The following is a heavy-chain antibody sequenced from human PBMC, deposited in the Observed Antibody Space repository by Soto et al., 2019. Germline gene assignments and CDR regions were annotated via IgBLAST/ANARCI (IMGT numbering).Heavy chain of an antibody. J-gene: IGHJ6*02. CDR2: ISYDGSNK. Sequence: GGSLRLSCTASGFTFSSYGMHWVRQAPGKGLEWVAVISYDGSNKYYADSVKGRFTISRDNSKNTLYLQMNSLRAEDAAVDYCAKTRGSGVVAAYYYYYGMDVWGQGTTVTVSS. CDR3: AKTRGSGVVAAYYYYYGMDV. V-gene: IGHV3-30*18. CDR1: GFTFSSYG. D-gene: IGHD2-15*01.